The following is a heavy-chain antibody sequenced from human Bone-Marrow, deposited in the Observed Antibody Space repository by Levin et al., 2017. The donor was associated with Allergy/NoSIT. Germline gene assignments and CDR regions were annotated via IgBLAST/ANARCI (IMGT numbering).Heavy chain of an antibody. CDR2: ISRDSSHI. Sequence: LSLTCAASGFTFSSYSMNWVRQAPGKGLEWVSSISRDSSHIYHADSVKGRFTISRDNAKNSLYLQMDSLRAEDTAVYFCARGYFVVVRPTPGVFDYWGQGTLVTVSS. CDR1: GFTFSSYS. D-gene: IGHD2-15*01. CDR3: ARGYFVVVRPTPGVFDY. V-gene: IGHV3-21*01. J-gene: IGHJ4*02.